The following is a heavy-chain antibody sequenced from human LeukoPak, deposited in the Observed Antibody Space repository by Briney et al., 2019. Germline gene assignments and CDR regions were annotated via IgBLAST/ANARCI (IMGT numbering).Heavy chain of an antibody. CDR1: GGTFSSYA. Sequence: SVKVSCKASGGTFSSYAISWVRQAPGQGLEWMGGIIPIFGTANYAQKFQGRVTITADESTSTAYMELSSLRSEDTAVYYCARDPIVVVPAATGYGMDVWGQGTTVTVSS. J-gene: IGHJ6*02. CDR2: IIPIFGTA. CDR3: ARDPIVVVPAATGYGMDV. V-gene: IGHV1-69*13. D-gene: IGHD2-2*01.